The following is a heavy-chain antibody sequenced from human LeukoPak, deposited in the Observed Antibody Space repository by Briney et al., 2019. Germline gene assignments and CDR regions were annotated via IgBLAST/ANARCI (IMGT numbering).Heavy chain of an antibody. CDR3: IRTLIVATSPYMDV. V-gene: IGHV3-74*01. CDR1: GFTFSSYW. D-gene: IGHD5-12*01. Sequence: GGSLGLSCAASGFTFSSYWMHWVRQAPGKGLVWVSRVNSDGTGTTYADSVEGRFTISRDNAKNTVYLQMHSLRAEDTAIYYCIRTLIVATSPYMDVWGKGTTVTVSS. J-gene: IGHJ6*03. CDR2: VNSDGTGT.